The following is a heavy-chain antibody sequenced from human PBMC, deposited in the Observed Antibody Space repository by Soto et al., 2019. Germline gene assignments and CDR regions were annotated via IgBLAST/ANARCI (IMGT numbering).Heavy chain of an antibody. CDR1: GYTFTSYG. CDR3: ADTYYYDSSGSRAFDI. Sequence: QVQLVQSGAEVKKPGASVKVSCKASGYTFTSYGISWVRQAPGQGLEWMGWISAYNGNTNYAQKLQGRVTMTTDTSTSTADMELRSLRSDDTAVYYCADTYYYDSSGSRAFDIWGQGTMVTVSS. V-gene: IGHV1-18*01. J-gene: IGHJ3*02. D-gene: IGHD3-22*01. CDR2: ISAYNGNT.